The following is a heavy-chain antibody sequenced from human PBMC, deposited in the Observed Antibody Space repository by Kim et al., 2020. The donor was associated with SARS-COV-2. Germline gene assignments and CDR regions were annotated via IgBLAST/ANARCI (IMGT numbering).Heavy chain of an antibody. Sequence: GRFTTSRDNAKNSLCLQMNSLRAEDTAVYYCARDYDILTGYYYYYYGMDVWGQGTTVTVSS. V-gene: IGHV3-11*06. CDR3: ARDYDILTGYYYYYYGMDV. J-gene: IGHJ6*02. D-gene: IGHD3-9*01.